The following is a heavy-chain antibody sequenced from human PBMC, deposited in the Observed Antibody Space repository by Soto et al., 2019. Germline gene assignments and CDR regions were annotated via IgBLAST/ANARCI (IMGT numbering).Heavy chain of an antibody. Sequence: QVQVVQSGDEVKETGASVRVSCKTSGYSFTAYGISWVRQAPGQGLEWMGWISCYNGKTKYAQKVQGRVTMTTDTSPSTGYMGVRGLGSCGQAIYFCAEEGPPPELRFLEWHNYDYNGMDVWGQGTTVTVSS. V-gene: IGHV1-18*01. J-gene: IGHJ6*02. D-gene: IGHD3-3*01. CDR1: GYSFTAYG. CDR3: AEEGPPPELRFLEWHNYDYNGMDV. CDR2: ISCYNGKT.